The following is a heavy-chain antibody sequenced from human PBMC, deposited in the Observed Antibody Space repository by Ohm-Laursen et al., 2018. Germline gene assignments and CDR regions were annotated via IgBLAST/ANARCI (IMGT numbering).Heavy chain of an antibody. D-gene: IGHD1-26*01. J-gene: IGHJ4*02. CDR1: GASINNYY. CDR3: ARDRWELLTGWVVGFDY. V-gene: IGHV4-59*01. CDR2: IYYSGST. Sequence: SGTLSLTCNVSGASINNYYWSWIRQPPGKGLEWIGYIYYSGSTNYNPSLKSRVTISVDTSKNQFSLKLSSVTAADTAVYYCARDRWELLTGWVVGFDYWGQGTLVTVSS.